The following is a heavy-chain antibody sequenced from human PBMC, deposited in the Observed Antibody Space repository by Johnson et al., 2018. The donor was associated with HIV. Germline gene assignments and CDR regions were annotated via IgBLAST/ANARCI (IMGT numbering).Heavy chain of an antibody. CDR1: GFTFSSYW. V-gene: IGHV3-74*01. Sequence: VQLVESGGGLVKPGGSLRLSCAASGFTFSSYWMHWVRQAPGKGLEWVSGTYDNGNIINYVDSVKGRFTISRDNAKNTLYPQMNSLRDEDTAVYYCAREVDAFEMWGQGTLVTVSS. CDR2: TYDNGNII. CDR3: AREVDAFEM. J-gene: IGHJ3*02.